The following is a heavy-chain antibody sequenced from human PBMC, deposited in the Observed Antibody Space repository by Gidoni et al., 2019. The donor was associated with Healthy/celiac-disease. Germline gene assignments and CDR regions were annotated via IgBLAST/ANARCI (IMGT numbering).Heavy chain of an antibody. J-gene: IGHJ4*02. Sequence: QVQLQQWGAGLLKPSETLSLTCAVYGGSFSGYYWSWLRQPPGKGLEWIGEINHSGRTNYNPSLKSRVTISVDTSKNQFSLKLSSVTAADTAVYYCARGGTLRSQSSANFDYWGQGTLVTVSS. V-gene: IGHV4-34*01. CDR1: GGSFSGYY. D-gene: IGHD3-16*01. CDR2: INHSGRT. CDR3: ARGGTLRSQSSANFDY.